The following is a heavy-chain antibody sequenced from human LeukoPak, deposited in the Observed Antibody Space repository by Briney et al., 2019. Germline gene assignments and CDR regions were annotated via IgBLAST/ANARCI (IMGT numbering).Heavy chain of an antibody. CDR2: IYYSGST. CDR1: GGSISSSSYY. V-gene: IGHV4-39*07. CDR3: ARDAPRIAVAGPFDY. J-gene: IGHJ4*02. D-gene: IGHD6-19*01. Sequence: SETLSLTCTVSGGSISSSSYYWGWIRQPPGKGLEWIGSIYYSGSTYYNPSLKSRVTISVDTSKNQFSLKLSSVTAADTAVYYCARDAPRIAVAGPFDYWGQGTLVTVSS.